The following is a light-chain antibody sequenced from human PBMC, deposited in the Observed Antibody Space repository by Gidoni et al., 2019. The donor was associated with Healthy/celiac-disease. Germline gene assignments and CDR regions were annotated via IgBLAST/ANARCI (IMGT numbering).Light chain of an antibody. CDR3: QQRSNWPLT. J-gene: IGKJ4*01. Sequence: EIVLTQSPATLSVSPAERATLSCRASQSVSSYLAWYQQKPGQAPRLLIYDASNSAPVIPARFSGSGSGTDFTLTISSLEPEDFAVYYCQQRSNWPLTFGGGTKVEIK. CDR2: DAS. V-gene: IGKV3-11*01. CDR1: QSVSSY.